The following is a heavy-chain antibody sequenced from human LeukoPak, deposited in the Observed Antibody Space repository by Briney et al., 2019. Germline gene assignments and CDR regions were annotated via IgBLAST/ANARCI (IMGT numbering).Heavy chain of an antibody. CDR1: GFTLSSNY. V-gene: IGHV3-53*01. CDR3: ARGGWFDP. Sequence: GGSLRLSCAASGFTLSSNYMSWARQPPGKGLEWVAVIYSGGSTYYPDSVKGRFTISRDNSKCTLYIQMNSLRAEDTAVYYCARGGWFDPWGQGTLVTVSS. CDR2: IYSGGST. J-gene: IGHJ5*02.